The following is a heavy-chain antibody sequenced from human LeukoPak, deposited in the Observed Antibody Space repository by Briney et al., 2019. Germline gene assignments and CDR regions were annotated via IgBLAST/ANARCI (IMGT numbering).Heavy chain of an antibody. Sequence: GGSLRLPCAASGFTFSSYGMHWVRQAPGKGLEWVAVIWYDGSNKYYADSVKGRFTISRDNSKNTLYLQMNSLRAEDTAVYYCARDGIATDYYFDYWGQGTLVTVSS. CDR2: IWYDGSNK. CDR3: ARDGIATDYYFDY. CDR1: GFTFSSYG. J-gene: IGHJ4*02. V-gene: IGHV3-33*01. D-gene: IGHD6-13*01.